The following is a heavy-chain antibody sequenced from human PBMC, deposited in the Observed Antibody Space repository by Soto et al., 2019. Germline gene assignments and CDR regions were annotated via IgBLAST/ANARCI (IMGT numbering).Heavy chain of an antibody. Sequence: SVKVSCKASGGTFSSYAISWVRQAPGQGLEWMGGIIPIFGTANYAQKFQGRVTITADESTSTAYMELSSLGSEDTAVYYCARRVNYDWSHAFVDVWGQGTTVTVSS. D-gene: IGHD3-9*01. J-gene: IGHJ6*02. CDR1: GGTFSSYA. V-gene: IGHV1-69*13. CDR3: ARRVNYDWSHAFVDV. CDR2: IIPIFGTA.